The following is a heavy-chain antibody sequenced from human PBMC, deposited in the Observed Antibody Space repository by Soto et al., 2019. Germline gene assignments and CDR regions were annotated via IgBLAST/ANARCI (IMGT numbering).Heavy chain of an antibody. V-gene: IGHV3-30*18. D-gene: IGHD6-13*01. CDR1: GFTFSSYG. CDR3: AKDQSPYSSSDEHYYYGMDV. Sequence: GGSLRLSCAASGFTFSSYGMHWVRQAPGKGLEWVAVISYDGSNKYYADSVKGRFTISRDNSKNTLYLQMNSLRAEDTAVYYCAKDQSPYSSSDEHYYYGMDVWGHGTTVTVSS. CDR2: ISYDGSNK. J-gene: IGHJ6*02.